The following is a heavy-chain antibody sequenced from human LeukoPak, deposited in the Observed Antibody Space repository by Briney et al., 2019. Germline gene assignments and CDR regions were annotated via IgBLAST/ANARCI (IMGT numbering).Heavy chain of an antibody. CDR1: GESFSAFY. V-gene: IGHV4-34*01. J-gene: IGHJ6*04. Sequence: PSETLSLTCAVYGESFSAFYWTWIRQPPGKGLEWIGEVTHSGSTNYNPSLKSRVTISVDTAKNQFSLNLSSVTAADTAVYYCASDKKVRITRTYNLHFALDVWGKGTTVTVSS. CDR3: ASDKKVRITRTYNLHFALDV. D-gene: IGHD3-3*01. CDR2: VTHSGST.